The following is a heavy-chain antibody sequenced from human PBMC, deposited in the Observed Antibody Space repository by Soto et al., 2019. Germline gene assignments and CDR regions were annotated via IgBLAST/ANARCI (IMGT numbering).Heavy chain of an antibody. D-gene: IGHD3-9*01. V-gene: IGHV3-9*01. CDR2: ISWNSGSI. J-gene: IGHJ2*01. CDR1: GFTFDDYA. CDR3: AKSGGREYYDIWTTDFDL. Sequence: EVQLVESGGGLVQPGRSLRLSCAASGFTFDDYAMHWVRQAPGKGLEWVSGISWNSGSIGYADSVKGRFTISRDNAKNSLYLQMNSLRAEDTAVYYCAKSGGREYYDIWTTDFDLWGRGTLVTVSS.